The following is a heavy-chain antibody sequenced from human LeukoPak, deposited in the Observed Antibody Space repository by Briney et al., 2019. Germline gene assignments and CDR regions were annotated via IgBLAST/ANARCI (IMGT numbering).Heavy chain of an antibody. V-gene: IGHV3-23*01. CDR2: INGSGDDT. Sequence: GGSLRLSCAASGFTFSDYAMSWVRQAPGKGLEWVSAINGSGDDTYYADSVKGRFTISRDNSKNTLYLQMNSLRAEDTALYYCARDGLSAALDYWGQGTLVTVSS. J-gene: IGHJ4*02. CDR3: ARDGLSAALDY. CDR1: GFTFSDYA. D-gene: IGHD2-2*01.